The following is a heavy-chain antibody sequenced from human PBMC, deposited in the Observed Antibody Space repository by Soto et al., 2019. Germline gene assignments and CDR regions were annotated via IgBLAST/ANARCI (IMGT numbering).Heavy chain of an antibody. CDR2: FDPEDGET. V-gene: IGHV1-24*01. D-gene: IGHD1-26*01. J-gene: IGHJ3*02. CDR3: ATFRTPSGSYYAFDI. CDR1: GYTLTELS. Sequence: GASVKVSCKGSGYTLTELSMHWVRQAPGKGLEWMGGFDPEDGETIYAQKFQGRVTMTEDTSTDTVYMELSSLRSEDTAVYYCATFRTPSGSYYAFDIWGQGTMVTVSS.